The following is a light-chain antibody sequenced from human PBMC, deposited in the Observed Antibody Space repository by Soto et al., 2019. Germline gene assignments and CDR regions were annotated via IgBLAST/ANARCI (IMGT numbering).Light chain of an antibody. CDR3: QQFYRYPLT. CDR2: KAA. CDR1: QSVDTC. Sequence: DIQMTQSPSTLSASVGDRVTITCRASQSVDTCLAWYQQKPGKAPHLLIYKAASLETGVPSRFSGRGSVTEFTLTLSSLQPDDFATYYCQQFYRYPLTFGQGTKVEIK. J-gene: IGKJ1*01. V-gene: IGKV1-5*03.